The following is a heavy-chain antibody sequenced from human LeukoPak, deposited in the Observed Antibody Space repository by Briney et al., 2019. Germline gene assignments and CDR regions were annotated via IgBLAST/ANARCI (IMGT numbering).Heavy chain of an antibody. CDR2: INPNSGGT. D-gene: IGHD2-2*01. V-gene: IGHV1-2*02. CDR1: GYTFTGYY. CDR3: ARDRHVVVLDYYYGMDV. Sequence: ASVKVSCKTSGYTFTGYYLHWVRQAPGQGLEWMGWINPNSGGTNYAQKFQGRVTMTRDTSISTAYMELSRLRSDDTAVYYCARDRHVVVLDYYYGMDVWGQGTTVTVPS. J-gene: IGHJ6*02.